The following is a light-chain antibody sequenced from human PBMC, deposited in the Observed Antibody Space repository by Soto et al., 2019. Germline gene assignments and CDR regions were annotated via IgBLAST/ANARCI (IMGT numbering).Light chain of an antibody. Sequence: EIEMTQSPAALSVSPGQSVTLSCRSSQNIGGNLAWYQQRTGQSPRLLIYAASDRATGVPARFSGSGSGTEFTLTINRLQSEDFAVYFCQQYAQTWTFGQGTKVDI. J-gene: IGKJ1*01. CDR3: QQYAQTWT. CDR2: AAS. CDR1: QNIGGN. V-gene: IGKV3-15*01.